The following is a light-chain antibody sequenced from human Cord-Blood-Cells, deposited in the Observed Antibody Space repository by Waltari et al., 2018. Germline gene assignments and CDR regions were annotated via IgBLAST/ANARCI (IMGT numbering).Light chain of an antibody. CDR1: SSDVGGYNY. V-gene: IGLV2-14*01. J-gene: IGLJ2*01. Sequence: QSALTQPASVSGSPGQSITISCTGTSSDVGGYNYVSWYQQPPGKAPKLMIYEVSSRPSGVSNRFSCSKAGNTASLTISGRQAEDEADYYCSSYTSSSTDVVFGGGTKLTVL. CDR3: SSYTSSSTDVV. CDR2: EVS.